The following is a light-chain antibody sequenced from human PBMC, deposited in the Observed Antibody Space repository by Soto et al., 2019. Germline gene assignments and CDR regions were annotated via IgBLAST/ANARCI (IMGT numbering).Light chain of an antibody. CDR1: SSNIGNNA. V-gene: IGLV1-36*01. J-gene: IGLJ2*01. CDR3: AAWDDGLNAVV. CDR2: YDD. Sequence: QSVLTQPPSVSEAPRQRVTISCSGSSSNIGNNAVNWYQQHPGKAPKLLIYYDDLLPSGVSDRFSGSKSGTSASLAISGLQSEDEADYYCAAWDDGLNAVVFGGGTKLTVL.